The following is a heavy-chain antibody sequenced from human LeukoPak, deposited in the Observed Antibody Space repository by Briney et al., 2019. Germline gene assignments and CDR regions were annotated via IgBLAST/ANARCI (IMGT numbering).Heavy chain of an antibody. V-gene: IGHV3-48*01. Sequence: GRSLRLSCAASGFTFSSYSMNWVRQAPGKGLEWVSYISSSSSTIYYADSVKGRFTISRDNAKNSLYLQMNSLRAEDTAVYYCARLNYLGGTAIDYWGQGTLVTVSS. CDR3: ARLNYLGGTAIDY. CDR1: GFTFSSYS. D-gene: IGHD1-14*01. CDR2: ISSSSSTI. J-gene: IGHJ4*02.